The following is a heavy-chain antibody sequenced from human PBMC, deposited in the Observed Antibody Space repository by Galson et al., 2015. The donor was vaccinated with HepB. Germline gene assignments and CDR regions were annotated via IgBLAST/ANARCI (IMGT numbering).Heavy chain of an antibody. Sequence: SLRLSCAASGFTFSDYYMSWIRQAPGKGLEWVSYISSSSSYTNYADSVKGRFTISRVSAKNSLYLQMNGLRAEDTAVYYCARVAASDYGDHTHFDYWGQGTLVTVSS. J-gene: IGHJ4*02. CDR3: ARVAASDYGDHTHFDY. CDR2: ISSSSSYT. D-gene: IGHD4-17*01. CDR1: GFTFSDYY. V-gene: IGHV3-11*06.